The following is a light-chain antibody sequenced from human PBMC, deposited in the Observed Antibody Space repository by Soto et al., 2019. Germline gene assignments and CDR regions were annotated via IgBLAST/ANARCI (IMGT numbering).Light chain of an antibody. CDR2: GAS. CDR3: LQDYDYPYT. J-gene: IGKJ2*01. V-gene: IGKV3-15*01. Sequence: EIVMTQSPATLSVSPGERATLSCRASQSLSSNLAWYQQKPGQAPRLLIYGASTRATGIPARFSGSGSGTEFTLTISSLQSEDFAVYYCLQDYDYPYTFGQGTTLDIK. CDR1: QSLSSN.